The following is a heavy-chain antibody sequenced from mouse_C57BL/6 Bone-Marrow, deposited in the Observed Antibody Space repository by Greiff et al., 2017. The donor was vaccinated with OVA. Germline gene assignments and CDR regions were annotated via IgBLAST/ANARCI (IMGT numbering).Heavy chain of an antibody. CDR1: GFTFSSYG. CDR3: ARHYTGAWFAY. D-gene: IGHD2-12*01. Sequence: EVNVVASGGDLVKPGGSLKLSCAASGFTFSSYGMSWVRQTPDKRLEWVATISSGGSYTYYPDSVKGRFTISRDNAKNTLYLQMSSLKSEDTAMYYCARHYTGAWFAYWGQGTLVTVSA. CDR2: ISSGGSYT. V-gene: IGHV5-6*01. J-gene: IGHJ3*01.